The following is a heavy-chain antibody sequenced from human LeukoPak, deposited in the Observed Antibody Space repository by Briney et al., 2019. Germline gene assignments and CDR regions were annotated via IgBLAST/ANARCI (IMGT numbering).Heavy chain of an antibody. CDR2: INPSAGST. D-gene: IGHD3-9*01. Sequence: ASVKVSCKASGYTFITYCIHWVRQAPGQGLEWMGIINPSAGSTSYAQKFQARVTMTRDTSTSTVYMELSSLRSEDTAVYYCARGRSYDILSPVDVWGKGTTVTISS. V-gene: IGHV1-46*01. CDR1: GYTFITYC. CDR3: ARGRSYDILSPVDV. J-gene: IGHJ6*04.